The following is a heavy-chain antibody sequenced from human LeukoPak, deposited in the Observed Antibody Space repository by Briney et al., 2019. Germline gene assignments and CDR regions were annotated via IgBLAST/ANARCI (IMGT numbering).Heavy chain of an antibody. V-gene: IGHV4-59*01. CDR2: IYYSGST. D-gene: IGHD3-22*01. CDR3: ARLYDSSGYTNWLDP. Sequence: PSETLSLTCNVSNGSISSYYWSWIRQPPGKGLECIGYIYYSGSTNYSPSLKSRVTISVDTSKNQFSLKLNSVTTADTAAYYCARLYDSSGYTNWLDPWGQGTLVTVSS. J-gene: IGHJ5*02. CDR1: NGSISSYY.